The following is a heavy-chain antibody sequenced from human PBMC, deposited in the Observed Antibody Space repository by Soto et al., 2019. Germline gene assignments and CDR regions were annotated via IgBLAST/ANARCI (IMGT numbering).Heavy chain of an antibody. D-gene: IGHD3-22*01. CDR2: ISSSSSYI. V-gene: IGHV3-21*01. J-gene: IGHJ3*02. CDR1: GFTFSGYS. CDR3: ARELSWYYYDSSGYYYVSDAFDI. Sequence: GGSLRLSCAASGFTFSGYSMNWVRQAPGKGLEWVSSISSSSSYIYYADSVKGRFTISRDNAKNSLYLQMNSLRAEDTAVYYCARELSWYYYDSSGYYYVSDAFDIWGQGTMVTVSS.